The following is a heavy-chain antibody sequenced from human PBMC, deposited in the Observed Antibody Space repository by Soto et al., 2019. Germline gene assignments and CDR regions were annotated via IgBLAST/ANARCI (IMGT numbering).Heavy chain of an antibody. CDR1: GYSFTSYW. D-gene: IGHD2-2*01. Sequence: RGESLKISCKGSGYSFTSYWIGWVRQMPGKGLEWMGIIYPGDSDTRYSPSFQGQVTISADKSISTAYLQWSSLKASDTAMYYCARHLTDIVVVPAAIYGMDVWGQGTTVTVSS. J-gene: IGHJ6*02. V-gene: IGHV5-51*01. CDR2: IYPGDSDT. CDR3: ARHLTDIVVVPAAIYGMDV.